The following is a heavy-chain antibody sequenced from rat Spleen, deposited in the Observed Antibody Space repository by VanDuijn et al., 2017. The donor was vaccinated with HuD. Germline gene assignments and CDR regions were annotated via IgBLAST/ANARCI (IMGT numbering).Heavy chain of an antibody. CDR3: TTGGD. CDR1: GFTFNNYD. V-gene: IGHV5-20*01. D-gene: IGHD1-11*01. CDR2: ISYDGSST. J-gene: IGHJ2*01. Sequence: EVQLVESGGGLVQPGRSMKLSCAASGFTFNNYDMAWVRQAPTKGLEWVASISYDGSSTYYRDSVKGRFTISRDNAKSTLYLQMDSLRSEDTATYYCTTGGDWGQGVMVTVSS.